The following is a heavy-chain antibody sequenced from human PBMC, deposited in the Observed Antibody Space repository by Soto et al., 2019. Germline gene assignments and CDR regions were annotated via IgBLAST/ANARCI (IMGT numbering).Heavy chain of an antibody. CDR1: GFSLTTSGVG. V-gene: IGHV2-5*02. Sequence: QITLNESGPTQVKPRQTLTLTCTFSGFSLTTSGVGVGWIRQSPGTAPEWLALIYWDDDTRYSPSLKSRLTITKDTSKNQVVRTLADLDPADTATYYCAHRVLRTVFGLVTTTAIYFDFWGQGTPVAVSS. CDR3: AHRVLRTVFGLVTTTAIYFDF. J-gene: IGHJ4*02. D-gene: IGHD3-3*01. CDR2: IYWDDDT.